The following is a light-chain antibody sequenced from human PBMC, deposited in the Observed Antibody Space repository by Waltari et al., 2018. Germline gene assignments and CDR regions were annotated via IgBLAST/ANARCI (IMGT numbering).Light chain of an antibody. Sequence: VMTQSPATLSVSPGEGATLSCRASQTTYTNLAWYHKKPGQVPRLLIYGSSTRATGIPARFSGSGSGTEFTLTISSLQSEDFAVYYCQQYSRWPLTFGGGTKVDIK. CDR2: GSS. V-gene: IGKV3-15*01. CDR1: QTTYTN. J-gene: IGKJ4*01. CDR3: QQYSRWPLT.